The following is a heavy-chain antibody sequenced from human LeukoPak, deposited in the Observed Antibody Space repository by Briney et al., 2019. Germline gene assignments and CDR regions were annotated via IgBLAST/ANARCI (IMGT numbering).Heavy chain of an antibody. V-gene: IGHV4-34*01. CDR3: ARGRGHGSGSYYNPRYWYFDL. J-gene: IGHJ2*01. Sequence: SETLSLTCAVYGGSFSGYYWSWIRQPPGKGLEWTGEINHSGSTNYNPSLKSRVTISVDMSKNQFSLKLSSVTAADTAVYYCARGRGHGSGSYYNPRYWYFDLWGRGTLVTVSS. CDR1: GGSFSGYY. D-gene: IGHD3-10*01. CDR2: INHSGST.